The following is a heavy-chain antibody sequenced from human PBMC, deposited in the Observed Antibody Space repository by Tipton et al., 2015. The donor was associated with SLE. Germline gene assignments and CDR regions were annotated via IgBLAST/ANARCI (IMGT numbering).Heavy chain of an antibody. CDR3: ARGVHSSGYYYFDY. V-gene: IGHV1-2*02. D-gene: IGHD6-19*01. Sequence: QLVQSGAEVKKPGASVKVSCKTSGYTFSGYYIHWVRQAPGQGLEWMGWINPSGGGTYYAQNFQDRVTMTTDTSISTAYMHLSSLRSDDTAVYFCARGVHSSGYYYFDYWGQGTLVTVSS. CDR1: GYTFSGYY. J-gene: IGHJ4*02. CDR2: INPSGGGT.